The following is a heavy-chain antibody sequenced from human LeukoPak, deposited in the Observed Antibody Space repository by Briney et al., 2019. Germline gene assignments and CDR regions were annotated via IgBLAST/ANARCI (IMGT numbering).Heavy chain of an antibody. CDR1: GGTFSSYA. J-gene: IGHJ1*01. V-gene: IGHV1-69*13. CDR3: ARRESLGATILTYFQH. CDR2: IIPIFGTA. Sequence: ASVKVSCKASGGTFSSYAISWVRQAPGQGLEWMGGIIPIFGTANYAQKFQGRVTITADESTSTAYMELSSLRSEDTAVYYCARRESLGATILTYFQHWGQGTLVTVSS. D-gene: IGHD1-26*01.